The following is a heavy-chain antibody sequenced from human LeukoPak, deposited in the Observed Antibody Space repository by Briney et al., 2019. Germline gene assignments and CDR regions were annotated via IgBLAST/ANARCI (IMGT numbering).Heavy chain of an antibody. CDR3: ARCRGYSYGSYYYYYGMDV. V-gene: IGHV4-34*01. CDR2: INHSGST. Sequence: SETLSLTCAAYGGSFSGYYWSWIRQPPGKGLEWIGEINHSGSTNYNPSLKSRVTISVDTSKNQFSLKLSSVTAADTAVYYCARCRGYSYGSYYYYYGMDVWGQGTTVTVSS. CDR1: GGSFSGYY. J-gene: IGHJ6*02. D-gene: IGHD5-18*01.